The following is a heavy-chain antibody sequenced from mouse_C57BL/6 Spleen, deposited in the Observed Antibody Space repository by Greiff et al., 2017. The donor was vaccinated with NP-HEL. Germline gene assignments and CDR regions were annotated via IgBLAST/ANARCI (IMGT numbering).Heavy chain of an antibody. CDR3: ARYGSSHYYAMDY. V-gene: IGHV1-22*01. D-gene: IGHD1-1*01. CDR2: INPNNGGT. CDR1: GYTFTDYN. Sequence: EVQLQQSGPELVKPGASVKMSCKASGYTFTDYNMNWVKQSHGKSLEWIGYINPNNGGTSYNQKFKGKATLTVNKSSSTAYMELRSLTSEDSAVYYCARYGSSHYYAMDYWGQGTSVTVSS. J-gene: IGHJ4*01.